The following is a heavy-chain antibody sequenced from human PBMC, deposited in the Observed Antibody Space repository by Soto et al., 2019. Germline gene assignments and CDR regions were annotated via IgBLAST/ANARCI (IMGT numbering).Heavy chain of an antibody. CDR1: GGSISSGGYS. J-gene: IGHJ5*02. CDR2: IYHSGST. V-gene: IGHV4-30-2*01. CDR3: ARRGYCSSTSCSGKNWFDP. Sequence: PSETLSLTCAVSGGSISSGGYSWSWIRQPPGKGLEWIGYIYHSGSTYYNPSLKSRVTISVDRSKNQFSLKLSSVTAADTAVYYCARRGYCSSTSCSGKNWFDPWGQGTLVTVSS. D-gene: IGHD2-2*01.